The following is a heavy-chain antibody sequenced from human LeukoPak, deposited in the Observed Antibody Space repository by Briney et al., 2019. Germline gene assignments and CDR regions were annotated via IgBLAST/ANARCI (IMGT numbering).Heavy chain of an antibody. CDR1: VFIFTNYW. J-gene: IGHJ3*02. V-gene: IGHV5-51*01. CDR2: IYPGDSDT. D-gene: IGHD3-10*01. CDR3: ARQGYYGSGSVHDAFDI. Sequence: GESLKISCKTSVFIFTNYWIAWVRQMPGEGLEWMGSIYPGDSDTRYNPSFQGQVTISADRSIRTAYLQWSSLKASDTAMYYCARQGYYGSGSVHDAFDIWGQGTMVTVSS.